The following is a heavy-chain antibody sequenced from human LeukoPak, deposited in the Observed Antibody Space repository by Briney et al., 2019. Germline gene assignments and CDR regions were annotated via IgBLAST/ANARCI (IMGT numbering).Heavy chain of an antibody. J-gene: IGHJ4*02. CDR3: ASFHEILTAFDY. V-gene: IGHV4-30-4*08. CDR2: IYYSGST. Sequence: PSQILSLTCTVSGCSLSSGDYYWSWIRQPPGKGLEWIGYIYYSGSTYYNPSLKSRVTISVDTSKNQFSLELSSVTAADTAVYYCASFHEILTAFDYWGQGTLVTVSS. D-gene: IGHD3-9*01. CDR1: GCSLSSGDYY.